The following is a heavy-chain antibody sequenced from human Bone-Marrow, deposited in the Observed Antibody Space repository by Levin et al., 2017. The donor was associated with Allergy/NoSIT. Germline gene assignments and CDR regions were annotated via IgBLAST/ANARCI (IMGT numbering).Heavy chain of an antibody. Sequence: SVKVSCKASGGTFSSYAISWVRQAPGQGLEWMGGIIPIFGTANYAQKFQGRVTITADESTSTAYMELSSLRSEDTAVYYCARDSVITMVQGVIGYYYMDVWGKGTTVTVSS. CDR2: IIPIFGTA. D-gene: IGHD3-10*01. CDR3: ARDSVITMVQGVIGYYYMDV. V-gene: IGHV1-69*13. CDR1: GGTFSSYA. J-gene: IGHJ6*03.